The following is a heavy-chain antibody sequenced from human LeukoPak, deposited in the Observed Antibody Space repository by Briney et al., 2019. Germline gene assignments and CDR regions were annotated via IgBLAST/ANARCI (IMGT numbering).Heavy chain of an antibody. CDR2: IIPILGIA. Sequence: SVKVSCKASGGTFSSYAISWVRQAPGQGLEWMGRIIPILGIANYAQKFQGRVTITADKSTSTAYMELSSLRSEDTAVYYCAREPHSGSYYCWGQGTLVTVSS. CDR3: AREPHSGSYYC. D-gene: IGHD1-26*01. V-gene: IGHV1-69*04. CDR1: GGTFSSYA. J-gene: IGHJ4*02.